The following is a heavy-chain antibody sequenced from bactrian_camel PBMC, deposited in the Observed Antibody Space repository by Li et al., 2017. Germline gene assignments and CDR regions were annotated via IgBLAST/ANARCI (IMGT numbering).Heavy chain of an antibody. CDR2: IDSDGST. D-gene: IGHD2*01. J-gene: IGHJ6*01. V-gene: IGHV3S53*01. CDR1: GYVFSSHC. Sequence: QLVESGGGSVPVGGSLRLSCVSSVGYVFSSHCMGWFLQAPGKEREGVAAIDSDGSTSYADSVKGRFTISQDNAKNTLYLQMNSLKPEDTAMYYCAAFTPRGSRCSDFGYWGQGTQVTVS. CDR3: AAFTPRGSRCSDFGY.